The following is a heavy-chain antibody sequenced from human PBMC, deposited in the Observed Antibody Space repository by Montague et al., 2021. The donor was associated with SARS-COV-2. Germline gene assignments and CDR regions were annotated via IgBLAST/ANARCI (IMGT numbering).Heavy chain of an antibody. CDR1: TDSFSGYY. D-gene: IGHD3-3*01. Sequence: SETLSLTCAVYTDSFSGYYWSWIRQSPGEGLEWIGEITHSGSTNHNPSLQSRVTISVDKSKKQVSLKLRSLTAADTAVYYCARGADYDFWSGFLRYKWFGPWGQGTPVIVSS. CDR2: ITHSGST. V-gene: IGHV4-34*01. J-gene: IGHJ5*02. CDR3: ARGADYDFWSGFLRYKWFGP.